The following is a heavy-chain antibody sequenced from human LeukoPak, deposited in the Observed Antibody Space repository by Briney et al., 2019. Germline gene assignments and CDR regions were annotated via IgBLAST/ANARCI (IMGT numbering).Heavy chain of an antibody. CDR3: ARGPFSSGWYSYFDS. CDR2: ISSSTSYV. V-gene: IGHV3-21*01. D-gene: IGHD6-19*01. Sequence: GGSLRLSCAASGFTFSSHSMNWVRQAPGKGLEWASTISSSTSYVYYADSVKGRFTISRDNAKNSLSLQMNSLRAEDTAIYYCARGPFSSGWYSYFDSWGQGILVTVSS. J-gene: IGHJ4*02. CDR1: GFTFSSHS.